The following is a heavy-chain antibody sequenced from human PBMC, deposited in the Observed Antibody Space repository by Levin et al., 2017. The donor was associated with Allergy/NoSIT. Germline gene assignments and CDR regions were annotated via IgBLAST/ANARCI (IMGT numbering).Heavy chain of an antibody. CDR3: ARGGSSWDYWYFDL. Sequence: GGSLRLSCAASGFTFRSYGMNWVRQAPGKGLEWVSYIPSSISDKSYADSVKGRFTISRDNAKNSLYLQMNSLRDEETAMYYCARGGSSWDYWYFDLWGRGTLVTVSS. J-gene: IGHJ2*01. CDR2: IPSSISDK. D-gene: IGHD1-26*01. V-gene: IGHV3-48*02. CDR1: GFTFRSYG.